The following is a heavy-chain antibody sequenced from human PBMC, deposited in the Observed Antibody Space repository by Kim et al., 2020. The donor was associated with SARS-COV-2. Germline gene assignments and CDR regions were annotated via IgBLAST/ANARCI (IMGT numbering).Heavy chain of an antibody. J-gene: IGHJ6*02. CDR1: GGSFSGYY. Sequence: SETLSLTCAVYGGSFSGYYWSWIRQSPGKGLEWIGEINHSGSTNYNPSLKSRVTISVDTSKNQFSLKLSSVTAADTAVYYCARNMVILPGYFHYYYYGMDVCGQGTTVTVSS. V-gene: IGHV4-34*01. CDR2: INHSGST. CDR3: ARNMVILPGYFHYYYYGMDV. D-gene: IGHD3-9*01.